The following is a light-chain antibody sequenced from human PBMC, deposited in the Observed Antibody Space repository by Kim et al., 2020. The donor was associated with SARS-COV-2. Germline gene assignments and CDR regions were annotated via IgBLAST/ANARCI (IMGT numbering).Light chain of an antibody. J-gene: IGLJ1*01. Sequence: TVTISCTGSSSNIRTVYDVHWDQHLPGIAPKLLIFGNTNRPSGVPDRFSGSKSGTSASLAITGLQAEDEADYYCQSFDSSLSTYVFGSGTKVTVL. CDR1: SSNIRTVYD. CDR3: QSFDSSLSTYV. V-gene: IGLV1-40*01. CDR2: GNT.